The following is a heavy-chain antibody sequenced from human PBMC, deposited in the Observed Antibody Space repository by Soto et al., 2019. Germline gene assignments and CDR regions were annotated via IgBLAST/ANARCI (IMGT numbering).Heavy chain of an antibody. D-gene: IGHD6-19*01. CDR3: TRETQWLVRRGDY. J-gene: IGHJ4*02. CDR2: IRSKAYGGTT. V-gene: IGHV3-49*03. Sequence: SLRLSCTASGFTFGDYAMSWFRQAPGKGLEWVGFIRSKAYGGTTEYAASVKGRFTISRDDSKSIAYLQMNSLKTEDTAVYYCTRETQWLVRRGDYWGQGTLVTVSS. CDR1: GFTFGDYA.